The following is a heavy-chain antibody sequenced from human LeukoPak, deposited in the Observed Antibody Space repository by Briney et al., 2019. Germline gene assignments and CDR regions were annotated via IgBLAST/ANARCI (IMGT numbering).Heavy chain of an antibody. CDR1: XFTVNTAW. J-gene: IGHJ4*02. Sequence: GGSLRLSCXASXFTVNTAWMSWVRQAPGKGLEWVGRVTDGGTTEYAAPVKGRFTISRDDSKNTLYLQMSGLKSEDTGVYYCTTDNVRGVWGQGILVTVSS. CDR2: VTDGGTT. V-gene: IGHV3-15*01. D-gene: IGHD3-10*01. CDR3: TTDNVRGV.